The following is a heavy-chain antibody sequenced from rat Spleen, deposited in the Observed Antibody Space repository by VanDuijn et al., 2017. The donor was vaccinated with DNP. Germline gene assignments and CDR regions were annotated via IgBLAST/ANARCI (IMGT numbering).Heavy chain of an antibody. CDR3: ARFPQWPWDYAMGA. D-gene: IGHD3-3*01. V-gene: IGHV2-27*01. CDR1: GFSLTSYH. CDR2: IQSGGST. J-gene: IGHJ4*01. Sequence: QVLLKESGPGLVQPSQTLSLTCSVSGFSLTSYHVLWVSQPPGKGLEWMGRIQSGGSTDYNSALKSRLSISRDTSKSQVLLKMNSLQTEDTAMYFCARFPQWPWDYAMGAWGQGTSVTVSS.